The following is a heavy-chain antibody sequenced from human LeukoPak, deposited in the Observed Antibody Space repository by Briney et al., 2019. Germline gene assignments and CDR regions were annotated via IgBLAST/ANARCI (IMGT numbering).Heavy chain of an antibody. Sequence: GGSLRLSCAASGFTFSSYWMHWVRQAPGKGLVWLSRISTDGTSTNYADSVKGRFTISRDNAKNTLYLQMDSLRADDTAVYYCARVYRRSTTCYHYFDYWGQGTQVTVSS. J-gene: IGHJ4*02. CDR3: ARVYRRSTTCYHYFDY. CDR1: GFTFSSYW. CDR2: ISTDGTST. D-gene: IGHD2-2*01. V-gene: IGHV3-74*01.